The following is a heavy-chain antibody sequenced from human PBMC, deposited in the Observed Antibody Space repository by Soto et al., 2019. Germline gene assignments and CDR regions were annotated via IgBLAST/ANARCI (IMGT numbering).Heavy chain of an antibody. Sequence: ASVKVSCKASGYTFTSYGISWVRQAPGQGLEWMGWISAYNGNTNYAQKLQGRVTMTTDTSTSTAYMELRSLRSDDTAVYYCARDLHTPNWGSDAFDIGGQGTMVTVSS. V-gene: IGHV1-18*01. CDR1: GYTFTSYG. J-gene: IGHJ3*02. D-gene: IGHD7-27*01. CDR2: ISAYNGNT. CDR3: ARDLHTPNWGSDAFDI.